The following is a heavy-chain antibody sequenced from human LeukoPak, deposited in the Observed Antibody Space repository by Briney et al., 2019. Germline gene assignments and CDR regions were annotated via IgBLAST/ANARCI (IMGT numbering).Heavy chain of an antibody. V-gene: IGHV1-2*04. CDR1: GYTFTGYY. D-gene: IGHD2-21*02. CDR2: INPNSGGT. CDR3: AREEGGDLPRSTSREDYYYYYGMDV. J-gene: IGHJ6*02. Sequence: ASVKVSCTASGYTFTGYYMHWVRQAPGQGLEWMGWINPNSGGTNYAQKFQGWVTMTRDTSISTAYMELSRLRSDDTAVYYCAREEGGDLPRSTSREDYYYYYGMDVWGQGTTVTVSS.